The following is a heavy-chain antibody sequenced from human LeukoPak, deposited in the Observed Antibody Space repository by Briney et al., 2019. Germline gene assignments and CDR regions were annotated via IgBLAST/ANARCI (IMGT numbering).Heavy chain of an antibody. CDR3: ARDGTTVTTYGMDV. Sequence: PGGSLRLSCAASGFTFSSYGMHWVRQAPGKGLEWVAVIWYDGSNKYYADSVKGRFTISRDNSKNTLYVQMNSLRAEDTAMYYCARDGTTVTTYGMDVWGQGTTVTVSS. D-gene: IGHD4-17*01. J-gene: IGHJ6*02. CDR1: GFTFSSYG. V-gene: IGHV3-33*01. CDR2: IWYDGSNK.